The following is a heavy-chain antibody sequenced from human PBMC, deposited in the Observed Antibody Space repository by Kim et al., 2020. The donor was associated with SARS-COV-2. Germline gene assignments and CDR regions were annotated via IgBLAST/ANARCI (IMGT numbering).Heavy chain of an antibody. V-gene: IGHV4-39*01. Sequence: SETLSLTCTVSGGSISSSSYYWGWIRQPPGKGLEWIGSIYYSGSTYYNPSLKSRVTISVDTSKNQFSLKLSSVTAADTAVYYCARLVPHVDTPSGGFDPWGQGTLVTVSS. J-gene: IGHJ5*02. CDR1: GGSISSSSYY. CDR2: IYYSGST. CDR3: ARLVPHVDTPSGGFDP. D-gene: IGHD5-18*01.